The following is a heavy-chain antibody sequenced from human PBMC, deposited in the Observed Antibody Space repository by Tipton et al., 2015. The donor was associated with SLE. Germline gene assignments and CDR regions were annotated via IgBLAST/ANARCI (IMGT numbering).Heavy chain of an antibody. Sequence: TLSLTCTVAGGSIDGHYWSWFRQPPGKGLEWIGYIYYSGSTDYNPSLKSRVTISIDTSKNQFSLKLRSMTAADTAVYYCARQVGSNWYWALDPWGQGTLVTVSS. J-gene: IGHJ5*02. D-gene: IGHD6-13*01. CDR1: GGSIDGHY. CDR2: IYYSGST. CDR3: ARQVGSNWYWALDP. V-gene: IGHV4-59*11.